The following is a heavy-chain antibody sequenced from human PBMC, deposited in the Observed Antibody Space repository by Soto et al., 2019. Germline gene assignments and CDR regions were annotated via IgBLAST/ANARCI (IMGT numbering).Heavy chain of an antibody. J-gene: IGHJ4*02. CDR3: ARFGYSYGYYFDY. V-gene: IGHV4-4*07. CDR1: GGSISSYY. CDR2: IYTSGST. D-gene: IGHD5-18*01. Sequence: SETLSLTCTVSGGSISSYYLSWIRQPAGKGLEWIGRIYTSGSTNYNPSLKSRVTMSVDTSKNQFSLKLSSVIAADTAVYYCARFGYSYGYYFDYWGQGTLVTVYS.